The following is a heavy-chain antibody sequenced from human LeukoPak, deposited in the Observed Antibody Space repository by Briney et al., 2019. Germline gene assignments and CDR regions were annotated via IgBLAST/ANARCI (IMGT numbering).Heavy chain of an antibody. CDR1: GFTFSSSW. CDR3: ARGGWLGLDQ. CDR2: IKPDGSEK. J-gene: IGHJ4*02. V-gene: IGHV3-7*01. D-gene: IGHD6-19*01. Sequence: GGSLRLSCAASGFTFSSSWMSWVRQAPGKGLEWVANIKPDGSEKYYVDSVKGRFTISRDNSLYLQMNSLKTEDTAVYYCARGGWLGLDQWGQGTLVTVSS.